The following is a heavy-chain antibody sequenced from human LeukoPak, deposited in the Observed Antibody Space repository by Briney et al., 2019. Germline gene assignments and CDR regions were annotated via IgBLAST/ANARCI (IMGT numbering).Heavy chain of an antibody. J-gene: IGHJ4*02. CDR2: INPNSGDT. Sequence: ASVKVSCKAFGYTFISYDVNWVRQAPGQGLEWMGWINPNSGDTGYAQKFQGRVTMTRNTSASTAYMELSSLTSEDTAVYYCAKGRAIRHDTDDYWGQGTLVTVSS. CDR3: AKGRAIRHDTDDY. V-gene: IGHV1-8*01. CDR1: GYTFISYD. D-gene: IGHD3-22*01.